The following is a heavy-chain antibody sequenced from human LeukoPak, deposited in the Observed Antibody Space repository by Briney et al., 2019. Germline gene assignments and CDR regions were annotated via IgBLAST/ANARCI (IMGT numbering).Heavy chain of an antibody. CDR2: ISSSSGTI. V-gene: IGHV3-48*02. J-gene: IGHJ4*02. CDR1: GFTFSSYE. Sequence: GGSLRLSCAASGFTFSSYEMNWVRQAPGKGLEWVSYISSSSGTIYYADSVKGRFTISRDNAENSLYLQMNSLRDEDTAVYYCARDLNLYDSSGYYPRWGQGTLVTVSS. D-gene: IGHD3-22*01. CDR3: ARDLNLYDSSGYYPR.